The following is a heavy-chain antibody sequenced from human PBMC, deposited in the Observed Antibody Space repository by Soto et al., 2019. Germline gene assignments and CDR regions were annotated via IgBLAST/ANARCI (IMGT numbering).Heavy chain of an antibody. CDR1: GYTLTELS. CDR2: FDPEDGET. Sequence: GASVKVSCKVSGYTLTELSMHWVRQAPGKGLEWMGGFDPEDGETIYAQKFQGRVTMTEDTSTDTAYMELSSLRSEDTAVYYCATGVTTGKGGAPYYFDYWGQGTLVTVSS. CDR3: ATGVTTGKGGAPYYFDY. D-gene: IGHD1-1*01. J-gene: IGHJ4*02. V-gene: IGHV1-24*01.